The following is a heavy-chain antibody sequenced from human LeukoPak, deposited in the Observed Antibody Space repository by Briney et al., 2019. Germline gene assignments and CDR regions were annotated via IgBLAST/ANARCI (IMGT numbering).Heavy chain of an antibody. V-gene: IGHV5-51*01. CDR1: GYIFRNYL. CDR2: IYPGDSDT. J-gene: IGHJ4*02. CDR3: ARLRAYYYSGSYSYYYY. D-gene: IGHD3-10*01. Sequence: GESLKISLKGSGYIFRNYLIGWVRQMPGKGLEWMGIIYPGDSDTRHSPSFQGQVTISADKSISAAYLQWSSLKASDTAMYYCARLRAYYYSGSYSYYYYWGQGTLVTVSS.